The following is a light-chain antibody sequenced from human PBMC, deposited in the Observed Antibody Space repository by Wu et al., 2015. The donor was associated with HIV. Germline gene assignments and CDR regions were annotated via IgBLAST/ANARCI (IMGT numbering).Light chain of an antibody. CDR1: QSVSSY. CDR2: DAS. Sequence: EIVLTQSPDTLSLSPGERATLSCRASQSVSSYLAWYQHKPGQAPRLLIYDASDRATGISARFSGSGSGTEFTLTISSLEPEDFAFYYCQHRFNWPLIFGQGHDWRLN. CDR3: QHRFNWPLI. V-gene: IGKV3-11*01. J-gene: IGKJ5*01.